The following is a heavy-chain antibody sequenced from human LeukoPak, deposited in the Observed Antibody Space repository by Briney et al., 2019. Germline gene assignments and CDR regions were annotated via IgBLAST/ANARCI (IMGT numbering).Heavy chain of an antibody. CDR1: GYSISNAYY. CDR3: ARRFRYYYYMDV. CDR2: LYHSGST. J-gene: IGHJ6*03. Sequence: KSSETLSLTCTVSGYSISNAYYWGWIRQPPGKGLEWIGSLYHSGSTYYNPSLKSRVTTSVDTSKNRFSLKLTSVTAADTAVYYCARRFRYYYYMDVWGKGTTVTVSS. V-gene: IGHV4-38-2*02.